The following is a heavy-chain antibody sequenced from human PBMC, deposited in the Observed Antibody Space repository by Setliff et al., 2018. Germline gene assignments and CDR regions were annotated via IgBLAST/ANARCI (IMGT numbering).Heavy chain of an antibody. D-gene: IGHD6-13*01. J-gene: IGHJ6*03. V-gene: IGHV2-70*11. CDR1: GFSRSTSGMC. CDR3: ARIRLDSSSWVENDYYYMDV. Sequence: ESGPTLVNPPQTLTLTCPFSGFSRSTSGMCVSWIRQPPGKALEWLARIEWDDDKYYSTSMKHRLTISKDTSKNQVVLTMTNMDPVDTATYYCARIRLDSSSWVENDYYYMDVWGKGTTVTVSS. CDR2: IEWDDDK.